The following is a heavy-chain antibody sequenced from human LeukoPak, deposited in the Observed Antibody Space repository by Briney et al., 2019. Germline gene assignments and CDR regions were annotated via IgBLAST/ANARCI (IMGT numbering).Heavy chain of an antibody. J-gene: IGHJ3*02. D-gene: IGHD6-13*01. CDR2: IIAYNGNT. Sequence: ASVKVSCKASGYTFTSYGISWVRQAPGQGLEWRGWIIAYNGNTNYAQKLQGRVTMTTDTSTSTAYMELRSLRSDDTAVYYCARDYPYSSSWYGDDAFDIWGQGTMVTVSS. CDR1: GYTFTSYG. CDR3: ARDYPYSSSWYGDDAFDI. V-gene: IGHV1-18*01.